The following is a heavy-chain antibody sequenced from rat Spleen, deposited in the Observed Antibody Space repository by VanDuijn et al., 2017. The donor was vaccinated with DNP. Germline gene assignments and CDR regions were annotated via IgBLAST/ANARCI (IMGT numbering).Heavy chain of an antibody. D-gene: IGHD1-2*01. Sequence: EVQLVESGGGLVQPGRSLKLSCGASGFTFSKYGMAWVRKAPTKGLEWVAAISPSGSRTYNPDSVKGRFTISRDDAKSSLYLQMNSLKSEDTATYYCARGSSSIYWYFDFWGPGTMVTVSS. V-gene: IGHV5S13*01. CDR2: ISPSGSRT. CDR3: ARGSSSIYWYFDF. J-gene: IGHJ1*01. CDR1: GFTFSKYG.